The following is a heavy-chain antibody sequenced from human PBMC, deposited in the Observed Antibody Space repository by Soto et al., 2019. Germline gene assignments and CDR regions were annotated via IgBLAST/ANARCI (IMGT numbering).Heavy chain of an antibody. CDR1: REYFSTYY. CDR2: IYYSRST. D-gene: IGHD2-15*01. J-gene: IGHJ4*02. Sequence: PSETLSLTCAVSREYFSTYYWNWIRQSPGKGLYCIGYIYYSRSTSYNPSLKSRVTISVDTSKNHFSVRLSSVTAADTAVYYCARSYCSGGSCPFDYWGQGTLVTVSS. V-gene: IGHV4-59*01. CDR3: ARSYCSGGSCPFDY.